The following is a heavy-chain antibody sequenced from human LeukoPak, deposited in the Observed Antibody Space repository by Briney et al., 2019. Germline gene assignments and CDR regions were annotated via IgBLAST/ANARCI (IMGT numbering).Heavy chain of an antibody. V-gene: IGHV4-59*02. J-gene: IGHJ5*02. CDR1: GGSVSSHY. Sequence: SEALSLTCTVSGGSVSSHYWSWIRQPPGKGLEWIGYIYYSGSTNYNPSLKSRVTISVDTSKNQFSLKLSSVTAADTAVYYCARGGYAAMATQWFDPWGQGTLVTVSS. CDR3: ARGGYAAMATQWFDP. D-gene: IGHD5-18*01. CDR2: IYYSGST.